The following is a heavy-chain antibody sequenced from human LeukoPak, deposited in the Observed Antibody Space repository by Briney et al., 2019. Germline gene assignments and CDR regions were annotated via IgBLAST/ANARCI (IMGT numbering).Heavy chain of an antibody. CDR1: GFTFSSYW. CDR3: ARTPPYLASWAQYYYYYMDV. V-gene: IGHV3-7*01. CDR2: IKQDGSEK. Sequence: PGGSLRLSCAASGFTFSSYWMSWVRQAPGKGLEWVANIKQDGSEKYYVDSVKGRFTISRDNAKNSLYLQMNSLRAEDTAVYYCARTPPYLASWAQYYYYYMDVWGKGTTVTVSS. J-gene: IGHJ6*03. D-gene: IGHD3-3*02.